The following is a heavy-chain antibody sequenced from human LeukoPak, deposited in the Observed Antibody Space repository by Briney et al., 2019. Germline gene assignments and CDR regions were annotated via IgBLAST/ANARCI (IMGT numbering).Heavy chain of an antibody. Sequence: GGSLRLSCAASGFTFSSYWMHWVRQAPGKGPLWVSHINGDGSTTNYADSVKGRFTISRDNAKNTLYLQMNSLRAEDTAVYFCAEAASVRGVSYWGQGTLVTVSS. J-gene: IGHJ4*02. V-gene: IGHV3-74*01. D-gene: IGHD3-10*01. CDR2: INGDGSTT. CDR3: AEAASVRGVSY. CDR1: GFTFSSYW.